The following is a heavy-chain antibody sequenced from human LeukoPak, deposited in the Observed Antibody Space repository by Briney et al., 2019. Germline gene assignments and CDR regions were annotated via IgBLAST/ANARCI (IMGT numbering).Heavy chain of an antibody. CDR1: GYTFTGYY. CDR3: ARAIYYPYYYYMDV. Sequence: ASVKVSCKASGYTFTGYYMHWVRQAPGQGLEWMGWINPNSGGTNYAQKFQGRVTITADESTSTAYMELSSLRSEDTAVYYCARAIYYPYYYYMDVWGKGTTVTISS. V-gene: IGHV1-2*02. J-gene: IGHJ6*03. CDR2: INPNSGGT. D-gene: IGHD3-22*01.